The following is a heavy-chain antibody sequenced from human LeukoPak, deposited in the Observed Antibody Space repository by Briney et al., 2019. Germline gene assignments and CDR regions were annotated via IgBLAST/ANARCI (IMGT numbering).Heavy chain of an antibody. CDR3: TRDSLEVVTLRSYYYYMDV. D-gene: IGHD4-23*01. CDR2: IRSKAYGGTT. V-gene: IGHV3-49*03. J-gene: IGHJ6*03. CDR1: GFTFGDYA. Sequence: GGSLRLSCTASGFTFGDYAMSWFRQAPGKGLEWVGFIRSKAYGGTTEYAASVKGRFTISRDDSKSIAYLQMNSLKTEDTAVYYCTRDSLEVVTLRSYYYYMDVWGKGTTVPVSS.